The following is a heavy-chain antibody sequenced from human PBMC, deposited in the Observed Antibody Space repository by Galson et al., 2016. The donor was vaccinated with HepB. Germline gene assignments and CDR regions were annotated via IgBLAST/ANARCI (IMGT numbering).Heavy chain of an antibody. V-gene: IGHV3-21*01. CDR1: GVTLSTYS. CDR2: ISRSTNNI. J-gene: IGHJ6*02. Sequence: SLRLSCAASGVTLSTYSMNWVRQAPGKGLEWVSSISRSTNNIYNANSVKGRFTISRDTANNSVYLQMNSLRAEDTAVYYCARAATPYYDILTDSPDAMDVWGQGTTVTVSS. CDR3: ARAATPYYDILTDSPDAMDV. D-gene: IGHD3-9*01.